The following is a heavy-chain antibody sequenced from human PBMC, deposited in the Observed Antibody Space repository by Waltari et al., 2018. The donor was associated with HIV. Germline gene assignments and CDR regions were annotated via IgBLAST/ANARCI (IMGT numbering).Heavy chain of an antibody. CDR2: ISWKSGGI. CDR1: GFTFAASA. J-gene: IGHJ4*02. Sequence: VQLVESGGCLVQPGRSLRLSWAAYGFTFAASAMHWVRHAQGKGLEWVSRISWKSGGIGYADSVKGRFTISRDNAKNSLYLQMNSLRAEDTALYYCAKSPLAVASQFDYWGQGTLVTVSS. V-gene: IGHV3-9*01. D-gene: IGHD6-19*01. CDR3: AKSPLAVASQFDY.